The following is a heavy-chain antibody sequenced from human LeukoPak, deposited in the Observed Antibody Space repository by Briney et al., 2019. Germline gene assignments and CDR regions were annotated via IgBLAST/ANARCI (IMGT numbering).Heavy chain of an antibody. Sequence: GGSLRLSCAASGFTFSSYAMSWVRQAPGKGLEWVSAISGSGGSTSYADSVKGRFTISRDNAKNTLYLQMNSLRVEDTAVYFCARAEIATRLYPFDHWGQGTLVTVSS. CDR1: GFTFSSYA. J-gene: IGHJ4*02. D-gene: IGHD6-6*01. CDR2: ISGSGGST. CDR3: ARAEIATRLYPFDH. V-gene: IGHV3-23*01.